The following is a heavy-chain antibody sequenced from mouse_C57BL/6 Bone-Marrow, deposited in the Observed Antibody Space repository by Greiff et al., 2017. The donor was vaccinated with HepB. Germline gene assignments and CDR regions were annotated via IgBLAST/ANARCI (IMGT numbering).Heavy chain of an antibody. CDR2: ISDGGSYT. D-gene: IGHD1-1*01. J-gene: IGHJ4*01. CDR3: ARVLLRSYYAMDY. V-gene: IGHV5-4*01. CDR1: GFTFSSYA. Sequence: VQLKESGGGLVKPGGSLKLSCAASGFTFSSYAMSWVRQTPEKRLEWVATISDGGSYTYYPDNVKGRFTISRDNAKNNLYLQMSHLKSEDTAMYYCARVLLRSYYAMDYWGQGTSVTVSS.